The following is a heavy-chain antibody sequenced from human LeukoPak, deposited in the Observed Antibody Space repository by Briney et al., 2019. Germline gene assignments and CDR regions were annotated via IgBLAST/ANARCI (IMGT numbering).Heavy chain of an antibody. V-gene: IGHV1-2*02. Sequence: ASVKVSCKASGYTFTGYYMHWVRQAPGQGLEWMGWINPNSGGTNYAQKFQGRVTMTRDTSISTAYMELSRLRSDDTAVYYCARGYDFWGGYYESPDYWGQGTLVTVSS. CDR3: ARGYDFWGGYYESPDY. CDR1: GYTFTGYY. D-gene: IGHD3-3*01. J-gene: IGHJ4*02. CDR2: INPNSGGT.